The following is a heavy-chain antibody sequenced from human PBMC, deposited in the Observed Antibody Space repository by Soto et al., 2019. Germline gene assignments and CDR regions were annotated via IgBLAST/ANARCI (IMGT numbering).Heavy chain of an antibody. Sequence: SETLPLTCTVSRASISGYYWSWIRQPPGEGLEWIGYMYYSGSTRYNPSLKGRVTISLDMYKNQFSLKLSSVTAADTAVYYCARVDATETYDGCYFYGMDVWGQGTTVTVSS. V-gene: IGHV4-59*01. D-gene: IGHD4-17*01. J-gene: IGHJ6*02. CDR1: RASISGYY. CDR3: ARVDATETYDGCYFYGMDV. CDR2: MYYSGST.